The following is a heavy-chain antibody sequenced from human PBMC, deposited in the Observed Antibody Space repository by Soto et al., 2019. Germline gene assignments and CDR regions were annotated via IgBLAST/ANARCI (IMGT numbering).Heavy chain of an antibody. Sequence: GESLKISCNGCGYSFTTYWIGWVGQMPGKGLEWMGIIYPGDSDTRYSPSFQGQVTISADKSISTASLQWSSLKASDTAMYYCARSRDIVVVPAAKNYYGMDVWRQGTTVTVSS. CDR1: GYSFTTYW. V-gene: IGHV5-51*01. J-gene: IGHJ6*02. CDR3: ARSRDIVVVPAAKNYYGMDV. D-gene: IGHD2-2*01. CDR2: IYPGDSDT.